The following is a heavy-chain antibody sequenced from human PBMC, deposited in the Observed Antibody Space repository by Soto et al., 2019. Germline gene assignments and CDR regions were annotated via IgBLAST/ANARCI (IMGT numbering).Heavy chain of an antibody. V-gene: IGHV3-48*03. D-gene: IGHD5-18*01. J-gene: IGHJ4*02. CDR1: GLTFSSCE. CDR3: ARGGDTAMGL. Sequence: GGSLRLSCAASGLTFSSCEMNWVRQAPGKGLEWVSYIGTRGSTKYYADSVRGRFTVSRDNTKSSLFLQLNSLRAEDTAVYYCARGGDTAMGLWGQGTLVTVSS. CDR2: IGTRGSTK.